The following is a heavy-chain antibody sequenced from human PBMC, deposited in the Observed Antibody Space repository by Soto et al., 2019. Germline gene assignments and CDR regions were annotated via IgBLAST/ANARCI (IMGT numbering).Heavy chain of an antibody. D-gene: IGHD4-4*01. CDR3: AREVTGGAAYFDS. CDR2: IWFDGSNK. V-gene: IGHV3-33*01. J-gene: IGHJ4*02. CDR1: GFTFSGYT. Sequence: GGSLRLSCAASGFTFSGYTIHWVRQAPGKGLEWLALIWFDGSNKYYADSVKGRFTISRDNAKNTLYLQMNSLRAEDTAVYYCAREVTGGAAYFDSWGQGTLVTVSS.